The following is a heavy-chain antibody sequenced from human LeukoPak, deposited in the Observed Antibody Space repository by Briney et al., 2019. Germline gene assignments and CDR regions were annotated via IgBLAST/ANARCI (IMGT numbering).Heavy chain of an antibody. V-gene: IGHV3-21*01. Sequence: PGGSLRLSCTASGFTFSSYSMNWVRQAPGKGLEWVSFISSSSTYIYYAESVKGRFTISRDNAKNSLNLQMNSLRAEDTAIYYCARDSADDSSGYYPFDYWGQGTQVSVSS. CDR3: ARDSADDSSGYYPFDY. D-gene: IGHD3-22*01. CDR1: GFTFSSYS. J-gene: IGHJ4*02. CDR2: ISSSSTYI.